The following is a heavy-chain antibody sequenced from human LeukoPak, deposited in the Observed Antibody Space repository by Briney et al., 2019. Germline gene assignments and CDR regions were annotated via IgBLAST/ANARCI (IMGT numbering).Heavy chain of an antibody. V-gene: IGHV3-66*02. J-gene: IGHJ4*02. CDR1: GFTVSSNY. CDR2: IYSGGST. Sequence: GGSLRLSCAASGFTVSSNYMSWVRQAPGKGLEWVSVIYSGGSTYYADSVKGRFTISRDNSKNTLYLQMNSLRAEDTAVYYCARVLMVRGVTPSYYFDYWGQGTLVTVSS. CDR3: ARVLMVRGVTPSYYFDY. D-gene: IGHD3-10*01.